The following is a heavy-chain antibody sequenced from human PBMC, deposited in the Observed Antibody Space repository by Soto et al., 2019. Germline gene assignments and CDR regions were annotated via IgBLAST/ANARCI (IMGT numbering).Heavy chain of an antibody. V-gene: IGHV3-74*01. CDR3: ARGGSLNWYFDL. J-gene: IGHJ2*01. CDR1: GFTFSSYW. Sequence: EVQLVESGGGLVQPGGSLRLSCAASGFTFSSYWMHWVRQAPGKGLVWVSRINSDGSSTSYADSVKGRFTISRANAKNTLYLQMNSLRAEDTAVYYCARGGSLNWYFDLWGRGTLVTVSS. CDR2: INSDGSST. D-gene: IGHD1-26*01.